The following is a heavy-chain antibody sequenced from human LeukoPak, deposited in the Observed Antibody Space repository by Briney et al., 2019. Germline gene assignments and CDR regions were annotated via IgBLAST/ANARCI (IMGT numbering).Heavy chain of an antibody. CDR2: IRQDGSEK. CDR3: ARGHTYNIY. CDR1: GFTFSTYW. V-gene: IGHV3-7*01. Sequence: PGGSLRLSCAASGFTFSTYWMSWVRQAPGKGLEWVANIRQDGSEKYYVDSVKGRFTISRDNARNSLYLQMNSLRAEDTAVYYCARGHTYNIYWGQGTLVTVSS. J-gene: IGHJ4*02. D-gene: IGHD1-1*01.